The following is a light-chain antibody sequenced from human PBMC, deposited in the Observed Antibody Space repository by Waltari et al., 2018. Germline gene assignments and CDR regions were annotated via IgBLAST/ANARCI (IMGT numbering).Light chain of an antibody. CDR2: DAS. V-gene: IGKV3-11*01. CDR1: QSVSP. Sequence: EIVLTQAPATPSVSPGESATLPCTASQSVSPLVWYQQRPGQPPRLVMYDASNRATGIPARFSGSGSGTDFSLTISSLEPEDFAVYYCHQRSNWPLTFGGGTRVEI. J-gene: IGKJ4*01. CDR3: HQRSNWPLT.